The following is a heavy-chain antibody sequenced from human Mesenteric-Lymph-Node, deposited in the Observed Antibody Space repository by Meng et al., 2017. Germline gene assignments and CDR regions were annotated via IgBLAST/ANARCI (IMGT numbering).Heavy chain of an antibody. CDR3: AKDTYYYDSSAVGAFDY. CDR1: GFTFSSYA. V-gene: IGHV3-23*03. D-gene: IGHD3-22*01. CDR2: ITNIDITT. Sequence: GESLKISCVVSGFTFSSYAMTWVRQAPGKGLEWVAVITNIDITTYYAASVRGRFVISRDDSKNTLFLQMNSLRAEDTAVYYCAKDTYYYDSSAVGAFDYWGQGTLVTVSS. J-gene: IGHJ4*02.